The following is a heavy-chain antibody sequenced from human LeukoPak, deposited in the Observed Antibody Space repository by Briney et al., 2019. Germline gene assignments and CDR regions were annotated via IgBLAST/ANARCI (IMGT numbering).Heavy chain of an antibody. J-gene: IGHJ4*02. CDR2: ISGGGGST. V-gene: IGHV3-23*01. CDR1: GFTFSSYA. D-gene: IGHD2-2*01. CDR3: AKGGAGPAAPTPFDY. Sequence: SGGSLRLSCAASGFTFSSYAMSWVRQAPGKGLEWVSAISGGGGSTYYADSVKGRFTISRDNSKNTLYLQMNSLRAEDTAVYYCAKGGAGPAAPTPFDYWGQGTLVTVSS.